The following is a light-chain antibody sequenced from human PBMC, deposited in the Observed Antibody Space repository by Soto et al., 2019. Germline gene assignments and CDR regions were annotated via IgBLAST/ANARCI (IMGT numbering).Light chain of an antibody. V-gene: IGKV3-11*01. J-gene: IGKJ2*01. Sequence: EIVLTQSPATLSLSPGERATLSCRASQSVSSFLAWYQQKPGQAPRLLIYDAVNRAPGIPARFSGSGSGTDFTLTISSLQPEDSATYHCQQRYKTSLSSFGQGTKVEIK. CDR3: QQRYKTSLSS. CDR1: QSVSSF. CDR2: DAV.